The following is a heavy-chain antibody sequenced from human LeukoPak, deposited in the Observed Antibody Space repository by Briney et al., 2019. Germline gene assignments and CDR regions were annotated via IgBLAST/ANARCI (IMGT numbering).Heavy chain of an antibody. V-gene: IGHV3-74*01. CDR2: INSDGSTT. D-gene: IGHD5-24*01. J-gene: IGHJ4*02. CDR3: ARAQRDGYNDY. Sequence: PGGSLRLSCAASGLTFSGYWMHWVRQAPGKGLVWVSRINSDGSTTTYADSVKGRFTISRDNSKNTLYLQMNSLRAEDTAVYYCARAQRDGYNDYWGQGTLVTVSS. CDR1: GLTFSGYW.